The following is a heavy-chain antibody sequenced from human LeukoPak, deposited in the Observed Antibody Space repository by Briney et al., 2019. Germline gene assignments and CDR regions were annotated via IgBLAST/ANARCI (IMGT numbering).Heavy chain of an antibody. V-gene: IGHV1-8*03. D-gene: IGHD6-13*01. J-gene: IGHJ6*03. CDR1: GYTFTSYD. CDR2: MNPNSGNT. CDR3: ARVGYSSRQYYYYYMDV. Sequence: ASVKVSCKASGYTFTSYDINWVRQATGQGLEWMGWMNPNSGNTGYAQKLQGRVTITADESTSTAYMELSSLRSEDTAVYYCARVGYSSRQYYYYYMDVWGKGTTVTVSS.